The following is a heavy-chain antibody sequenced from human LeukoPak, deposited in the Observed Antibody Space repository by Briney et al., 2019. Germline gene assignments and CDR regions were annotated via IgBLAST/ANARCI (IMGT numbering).Heavy chain of an antibody. CDR1: GHSSTHHG. D-gene: IGHD6-19*01. V-gene: IGHV1-18*01. J-gene: IGHJ4*02. Sequence: ASVKVSCKTFGHSSTHHGFSWVQQAPGRGLEWMGWISGYNGDTHYVQNFQGRVTLTSDTSTSTVYMELRSLRSDDTAVYYCARDPTNTSGRYAYFDYWGQGALVTVSS. CDR3: ARDPTNTSGRYAYFDY. CDR2: ISGYNGDT.